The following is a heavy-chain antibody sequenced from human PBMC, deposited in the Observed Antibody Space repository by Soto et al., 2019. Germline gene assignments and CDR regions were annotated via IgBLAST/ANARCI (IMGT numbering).Heavy chain of an antibody. D-gene: IGHD2-21*01. CDR2: LYGSGRGI. CDR1: GFTFSSYA. Sequence: EVQLLESGGGLVQPGGSLRVSCTASGFTFSSYAMIWGRQAPGKGLEWVAGLYGSGRGIFYADSVNGRFTISRDNSENSVYLQMNSLRVEDTAVYYCAKDAVSGDGVWLVVHWGQGTVVTVSS. V-gene: IGHV3-23*01. J-gene: IGHJ4*02. CDR3: AKDAVSGDGVWLVVH.